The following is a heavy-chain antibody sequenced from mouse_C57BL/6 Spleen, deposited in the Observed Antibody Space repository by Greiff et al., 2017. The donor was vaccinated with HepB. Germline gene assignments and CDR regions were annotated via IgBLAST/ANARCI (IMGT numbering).Heavy chain of an antibody. CDR2: IYPGDGDT. CDR1: GYAFSSYW. Sequence: VQLVESGAELVKPGASVKISCKASGYAFSSYWMNWVKQRPGKGLEWIGQIYPGDGDTNYNGKFKGKATLTADKSSSTAYMQLSSLTSEDSAVYFCARADYGNYLSYFDYWGQGTTLTVSS. V-gene: IGHV1-80*01. J-gene: IGHJ2*01. CDR3: ARADYGNYLSYFDY. D-gene: IGHD2-1*01.